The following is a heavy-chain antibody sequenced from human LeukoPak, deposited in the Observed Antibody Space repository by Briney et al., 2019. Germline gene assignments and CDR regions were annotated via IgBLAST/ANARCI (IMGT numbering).Heavy chain of an antibody. J-gene: IGHJ6*04. D-gene: IGHD3-10*01. Sequence: GGSLRLSCAASGFTFSSYNMNWVRQAPGKGLEWVSSISTSSNYIYYSDSVKGRFTISRDNAKNSLYLQMNGLGAEDTAVYYCARGYYYGLDVWGKGTTVTVSS. CDR1: GFTFSSYN. CDR2: ISTSSNYI. V-gene: IGHV3-21*01. CDR3: ARGYYYGLDV.